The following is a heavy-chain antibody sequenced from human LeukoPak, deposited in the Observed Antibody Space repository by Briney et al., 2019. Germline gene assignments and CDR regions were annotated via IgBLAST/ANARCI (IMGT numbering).Heavy chain of an antibody. V-gene: IGHV1-18*01. Sequence: ASVKVSCKASGYSFTSYGITWVRQAPGQGLEWMGWISGYNGNTNYAQKFQGRVTMTTDTSTSTVYMELRSLRSDDTAVYYCARDDNYGSGQPDDWGQGTLVTVSS. CDR3: ARDDNYGSGQPDD. CDR2: ISGYNGNT. CDR1: GYSFTSYG. D-gene: IGHD3-10*01. J-gene: IGHJ4*02.